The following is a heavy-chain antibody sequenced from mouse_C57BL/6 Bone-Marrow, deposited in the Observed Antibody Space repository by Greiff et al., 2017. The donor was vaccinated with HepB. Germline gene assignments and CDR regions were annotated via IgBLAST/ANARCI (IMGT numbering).Heavy chain of an antibody. CDR2: IDPENGDT. D-gene: IGHD2-3*01. Sequence: EVQLQQSGAELVRPGASVKLSCTASGFNIKDDYMHWVKQRPEQGLEWIGWIDPENGDTEYASKFQGKATITADPSSNTAYLQLSSLTSEDTAVYYCTTGIYDGSSYAMDYWGQGTSVTVSS. J-gene: IGHJ4*01. CDR3: TTGIYDGSSYAMDY. CDR1: GFNIKDDY. V-gene: IGHV14-4*01.